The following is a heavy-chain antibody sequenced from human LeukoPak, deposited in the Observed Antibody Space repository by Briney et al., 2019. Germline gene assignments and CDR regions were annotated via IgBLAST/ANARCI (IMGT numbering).Heavy chain of an antibody. CDR3: ARRYYYGPSMPSYFDY. J-gene: IGHJ4*02. CDR1: GYSISSGYY. CDR2: IYHSGST. Sequence: SETLSLTCAVSGYSISSGYYWGWIRQPPGKGLEWIGSIYHSGSTYYNPSLKSRVTISVDTSKNQFSLKLSSVTAVDTAVYYCARRYYYGPSMPSYFDYWGQGTLVTVSS. V-gene: IGHV4-38-2*01. D-gene: IGHD3-10*01.